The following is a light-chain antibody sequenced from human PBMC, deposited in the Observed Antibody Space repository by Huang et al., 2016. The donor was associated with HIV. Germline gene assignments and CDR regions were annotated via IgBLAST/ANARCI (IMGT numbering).Light chain of an antibody. CDR2: AAS. V-gene: IGKV1-27*01. CDR1: QDIRNY. Sequence: DIHMTQSPSSLSSSVGDRVTITCRASQDIRNYLAWYQQKPGTAPKLLISAASTLQSGVPSRFSGSGSGTDFTLTIGSLQPEDVATYYCQKYNSAPYTFGQGTKLEI. J-gene: IGKJ2*01. CDR3: QKYNSAPYT.